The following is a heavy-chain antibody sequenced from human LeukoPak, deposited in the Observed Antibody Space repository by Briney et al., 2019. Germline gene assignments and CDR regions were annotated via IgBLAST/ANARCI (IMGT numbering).Heavy chain of an antibody. D-gene: IGHD5-18*01. CDR1: GDSISSSSYN. CDR3: ARHQGAVGEMQLRSDAFDI. Sequence: SETLSLTCTVSGDSISSSSYNRVWIRQPPGKGLEWIGSIYSSGSTYYNPSLMSRVTISVDTSKSQFSLTLRSVTAADTAVYYSARHQGAVGEMQLRSDAFDIWGQGTMVTVSS. V-gene: IGHV4-39*01. J-gene: IGHJ3*02. CDR2: IYSSGST.